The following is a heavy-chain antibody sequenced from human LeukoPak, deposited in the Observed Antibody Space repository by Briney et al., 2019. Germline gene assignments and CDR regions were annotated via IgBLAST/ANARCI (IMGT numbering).Heavy chain of an antibody. CDR2: ISNSGTT. D-gene: IGHD2-21*02. J-gene: IGHJ3*02. Sequence: SETLSPTCAVSGDSVSSAGYYWTWIRQHPGKGLGWSGYISNSGTTSYNPSLESRASRSVDTYDHQFSLRLSSVTAADTAVYYCERDVVVTSSPDAFDIWGQGAMVTVSS. CDR3: ERDVVVTSSPDAFDI. CDR1: GDSVSSAGYY. V-gene: IGHV4-31*11.